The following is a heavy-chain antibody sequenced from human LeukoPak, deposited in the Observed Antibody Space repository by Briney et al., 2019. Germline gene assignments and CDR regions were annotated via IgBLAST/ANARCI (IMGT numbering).Heavy chain of an antibody. J-gene: IGHJ4*02. V-gene: IGHV3-30*04. Sequence: GGSLRLSCVASGFTFSNYAMHWVRQAPGKGLEWVTVISYDGTNKYYADSVKDRFTISRDNSKNTLYLQMNSLRTEDTAVYYCARDAVVRDCSSTSCPPTYWGQGTLVTVSS. CDR1: GFTFSNYA. CDR3: ARDAVVRDCSSTSCPPTY. D-gene: IGHD2-2*01. CDR2: ISYDGTNK.